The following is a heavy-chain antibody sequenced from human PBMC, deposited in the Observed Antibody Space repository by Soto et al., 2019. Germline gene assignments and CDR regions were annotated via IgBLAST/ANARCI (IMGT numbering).Heavy chain of an antibody. Sequence: GGSLRLSCAASGFTFSDHYMSWIRQAPGKGLEWVSAISGSGGSTYYADSVKGRFTISRDNSKNTLYLQMNSLRAEDTAVYYCAKEGIAAAFFDYWGQGTLVTVSS. CDR3: AKEGIAAAFFDY. D-gene: IGHD6-13*01. CDR2: ISGSGGST. V-gene: IGHV3-23*01. J-gene: IGHJ4*02. CDR1: GFTFSDHY.